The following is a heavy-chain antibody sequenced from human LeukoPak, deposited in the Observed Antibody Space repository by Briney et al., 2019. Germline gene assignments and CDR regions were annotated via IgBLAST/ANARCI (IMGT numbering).Heavy chain of an antibody. CDR3: ARDYGIAARPVWFDP. CDR2: ISAYNGNT. D-gene: IGHD6-6*01. V-gene: IGHV1-18*01. CDR1: GYTFTSYG. J-gene: IGHJ5*02. Sequence: GASVKVSCKAPGYTFTSYGISWVRQAPGQGLEWMGWISAYNGNTNYAQKLQGRVTMTTDTSTSTAYMELRSLRSDDTAVYYCARDYGIAARPVWFDPWGQGTLVTVSS.